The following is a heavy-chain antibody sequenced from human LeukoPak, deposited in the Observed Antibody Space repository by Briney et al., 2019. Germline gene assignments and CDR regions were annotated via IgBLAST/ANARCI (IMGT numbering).Heavy chain of an antibody. J-gene: IGHJ6*02. CDR2: ITWNRDNI. CDR3: AKDLSSAVTSALVLDV. V-gene: IGHV3-9*01. CDR1: GFTFDDYA. Sequence: GRSLRLSCAASGFTFDDYAMHWVRQAPGKGLEWVSGITWNRDNIGYGDSVKGRFTISRDNVKNVLYLQMTSLRPEDTALYYCAKDLSSAVTSALVLDVWGQGTTVIVSS. D-gene: IGHD3-22*01.